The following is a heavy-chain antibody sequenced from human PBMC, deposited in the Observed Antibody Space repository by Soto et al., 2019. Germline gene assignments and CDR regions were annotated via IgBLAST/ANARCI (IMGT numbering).Heavy chain of an antibody. CDR3: AGVIGTAHYYSCGLDV. CDR1: GGTFSSYA. V-gene: IGHV1-69*01. D-gene: IGHD1-1*01. CDR2: IIPIFGTA. Sequence: QVQLVQSGAEVKKPGSSVKVSCKASGGTFSSYAISWVRQAPGQGLEWMGGIIPIFGTANYARKFQGRVTISPDDSTSTEYMEVSGLRSEDTGVYYGAGVIGTAHYYSCGLDVWGQGTTVTVSS. J-gene: IGHJ6*02.